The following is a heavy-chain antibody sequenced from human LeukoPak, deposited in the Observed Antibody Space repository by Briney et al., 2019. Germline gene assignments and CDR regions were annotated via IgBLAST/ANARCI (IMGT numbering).Heavy chain of an antibody. CDR1: GFTFSSYE. V-gene: IGHV3-48*03. J-gene: IGHJ4*02. CDR2: ISSSGGTI. Sequence: GGSLRLSCAASGFTFSSYEMNWVRQAPGKGLEWVSYISSSGGTINFADSVKGRFTISRDNAKNSLFLQMNSLRAEDTAVYYRARDTYILGAQPIDYWGQGTPVTASS. CDR3: ARDTYILGAQPIDY. D-gene: IGHD1-26*01.